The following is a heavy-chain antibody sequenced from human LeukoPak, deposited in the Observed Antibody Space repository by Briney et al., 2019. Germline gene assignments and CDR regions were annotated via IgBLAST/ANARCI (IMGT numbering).Heavy chain of an antibody. D-gene: IGHD4-17*01. CDR3: AKDGAYMTTVTTWYHFDY. Sequence: GSLRLSCAASGFTFSSYGMHWVRQAPGKGLEWVAVISYDGSNKYYADSVKGRFTISRDNSKNTLYLQMNSLRAEDTAVYHCAKDGAYMTTVTTWYHFDYWGQGTLVTVSS. CDR2: ISYDGSNK. J-gene: IGHJ4*02. CDR1: GFTFSSYG. V-gene: IGHV3-30*18.